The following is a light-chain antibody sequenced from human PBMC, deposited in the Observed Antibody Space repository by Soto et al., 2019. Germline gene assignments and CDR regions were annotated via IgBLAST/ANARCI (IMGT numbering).Light chain of an antibody. CDR2: SVS. V-gene: IGLV2-14*01. CDR3: ISYTVSRSYV. J-gene: IGLJ1*01. CDR1: SSEIGAYDH. Sequence: QSVLTQPASVSGSPGQSITISCSVTSSEIGAYDHVAWYQQFTGKSPKLMIYSVSNRPAGVSNRFFGSKSGNAASLTISGLQAEDEADYYCISYTVSRSYVFGSGTKVTVL.